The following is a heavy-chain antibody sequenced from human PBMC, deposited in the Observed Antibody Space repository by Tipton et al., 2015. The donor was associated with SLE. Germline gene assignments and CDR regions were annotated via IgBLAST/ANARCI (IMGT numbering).Heavy chain of an antibody. CDR1: GMAVSDNY. V-gene: IGHV3-53*04. J-gene: IGHJ4*02. CDR2: IYNDGDT. D-gene: IGHD6-19*01. Sequence: SLRLSCAASGMAVSDNYMTWVRQAPGKGLEWVSVIYNDGDTYYAESVKGRFTISRHNSENTVFLQMNSLRAEDTAIYYCAKDSRVEESSGWFDYWGQGTLVTVSS. CDR3: AKDSRVEESSGWFDY.